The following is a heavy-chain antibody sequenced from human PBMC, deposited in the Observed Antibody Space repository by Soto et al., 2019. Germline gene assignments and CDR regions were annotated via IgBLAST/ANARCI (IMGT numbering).Heavy chain of an antibody. CDR3: ARALRFLVWFPPVDYMDV. V-gene: IGHV3-11*01. D-gene: IGHD3-3*01. CDR1: GFTFSDYY. Sequence: GGSLRLSCAASGFTFSDYYMSWIRQAPGKGLEWVSYISSSGSTIYYADSVKGRFTISRDNAKNSLYLQMNSLRAEDTAVYYCARALRFLVWFPPVDYMDVWGKGTTVTVS. J-gene: IGHJ6*03. CDR2: ISSSGSTI.